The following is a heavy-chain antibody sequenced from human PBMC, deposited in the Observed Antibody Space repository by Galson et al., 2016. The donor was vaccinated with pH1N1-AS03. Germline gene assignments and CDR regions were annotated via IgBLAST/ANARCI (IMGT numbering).Heavy chain of an antibody. CDR1: GFTFSGYT. CDR2: ISSSSTYI. V-gene: IGHV3-21*01. J-gene: IGHJ6*02. CDR3: ARDDSNSWDRYYYYGMDV. Sequence: SLRLSCAASGFTFSGYTMSWVRQAPGKGLEWVSFISSSSTYIYYADSLKGRFTISRDNAKNSLYLQMNSLRVEDTAVYYCARDDSNSWDRYYYYGMDVWGQGTTVTVSS. D-gene: IGHD1-26*01.